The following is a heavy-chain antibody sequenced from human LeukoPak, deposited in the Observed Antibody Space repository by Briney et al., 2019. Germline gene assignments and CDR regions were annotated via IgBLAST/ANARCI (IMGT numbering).Heavy chain of an antibody. Sequence: SETLSLTCAVYGGSFSSYYWGWILQPPGKGLEWIGSIYYSGSTYYNPSLKSRVTISVDTSKNQFSLKLSSVTAADTAVYYCARGRFEGDWVNWFDPWGQGTLVTVSS. V-gene: IGHV4-39*07. J-gene: IGHJ5*02. CDR2: IYYSGST. D-gene: IGHD2-21*02. CDR1: GGSFSSYY. CDR3: ARGRFEGDWVNWFDP.